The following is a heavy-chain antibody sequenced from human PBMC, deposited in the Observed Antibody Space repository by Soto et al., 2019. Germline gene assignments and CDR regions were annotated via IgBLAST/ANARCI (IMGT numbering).Heavy chain of an antibody. D-gene: IGHD3-22*01. CDR1: GFTFSNYT. J-gene: IGHJ4*02. CDR3: ARGGDYYDGSGYWPIGY. CDR2: IVYDGTNQ. V-gene: IGHV3-30-3*01. Sequence: QVQLVESGGGVVQPGRSLRLSCAASGFTFSNYTMHWVRQAPGKGLEWVGVIVYDGTNQYYADSVKGRFTISRDNSKNTLYLQMNSLRAADTAVYFCARGGDYYDGSGYWPIGYWGQGTLVTVSS.